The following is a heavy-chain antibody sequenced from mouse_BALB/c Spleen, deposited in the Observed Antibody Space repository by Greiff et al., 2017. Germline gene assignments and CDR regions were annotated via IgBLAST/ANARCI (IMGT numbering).Heavy chain of an antibody. Sequence: EVKLQESGGGLVKPGGSLKLSCAASGFTFSDYYMYWVRQTPEKRLEWVATISDGGSYTYYPDSVTGRFTISRDNAKNNLYLQMSSLKSEDTAMYYCARDRDGYSAVDYWGQGTSVTVSS. J-gene: IGHJ4*01. CDR1: GFTFSDYY. D-gene: IGHD2-3*01. V-gene: IGHV5-4*02. CDR2: ISDGGSYT. CDR3: ARDRDGYSAVDY.